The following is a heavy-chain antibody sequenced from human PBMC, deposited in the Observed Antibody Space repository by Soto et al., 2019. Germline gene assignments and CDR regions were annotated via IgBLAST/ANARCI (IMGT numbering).Heavy chain of an antibody. J-gene: IGHJ3*02. V-gene: IGHV3-9*01. Sequence: EVQLVESGGGLVQSGRSLRLSCAASGFIFDDYAMHWVRQAPGKGLEWVSVISWNSGKIEYADSVRGRFIISRDNAKNSLHLQMNSLRPEDTAMYYCLKELLQTDTFDMWGQGTMVTVSS. CDR2: ISWNSGKI. CDR1: GFIFDDYA. D-gene: IGHD2-21*01. CDR3: LKELLQTDTFDM.